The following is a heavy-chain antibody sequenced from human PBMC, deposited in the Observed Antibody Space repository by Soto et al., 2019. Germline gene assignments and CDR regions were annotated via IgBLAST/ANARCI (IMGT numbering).Heavy chain of an antibody. CDR2: IHPGDSDT. Sequence: GESLKISCVGSGFSFSRYTVGWVRQVPGKGLEWMGVIHPGDSDTIYSPSFHGQVTISADKSISTAYLQWSSLKASDTAMYYCSLSYGDSYYYYYGIYVWGKGSKVTVSS. D-gene: IGHD4-17*01. V-gene: IGHV5-51*01. CDR3: SLSYGDSYYYYYGIYV. J-gene: IGHJ6*04. CDR1: GFSFSRYT.